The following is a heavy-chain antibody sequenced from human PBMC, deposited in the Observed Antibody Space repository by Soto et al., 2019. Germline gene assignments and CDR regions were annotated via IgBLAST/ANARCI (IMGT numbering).Heavy chain of an antibody. D-gene: IGHD2-15*01. CDR1: GYTFTSYG. V-gene: IGHV1-18*01. CDR2: ISAYNGNT. Sequence: ASVKVSCKASGYTFTSYGISWVRQAPGQGLEWMGWISAYNGNTNYAQKLQGRVTMTTDTSTSTAYMELRSLRSDDTAVYYCARLKDIVVVVAATRLGAFDIWGQGTMVTVSS. CDR3: ARLKDIVVVVAATRLGAFDI. J-gene: IGHJ3*02.